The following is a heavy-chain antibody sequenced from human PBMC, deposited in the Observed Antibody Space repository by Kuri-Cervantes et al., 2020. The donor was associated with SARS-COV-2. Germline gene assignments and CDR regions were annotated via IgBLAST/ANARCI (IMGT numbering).Heavy chain of an antibody. D-gene: IGHD4-17*01. J-gene: IGHJ6*03. Sequence: GESLKISCAASGFTFSSYWMSWVRQAPGKGLEWVANIKQDGSEKYYVDSVKGRFTISRDNAKNSLYLQMNSLRAEDTAVYYCWTTVTTVYYMDVWGKGTTVTVSS. CDR3: WTTVTTVYYMDV. CDR1: GFTFSSYW. V-gene: IGHV3-7*03. CDR2: IKQDGSEK.